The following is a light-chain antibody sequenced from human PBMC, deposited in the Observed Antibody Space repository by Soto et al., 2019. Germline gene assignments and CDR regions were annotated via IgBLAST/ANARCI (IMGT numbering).Light chain of an antibody. CDR1: QTISTW. Sequence: IQMTQSPSTLSASVGDRVTFTCRASQTISTWLVWYQQNPGEAPKLLIYKASTLEVGVPSRFSASGSGTEFTLTINTLQPADFATYYCQQYNSYPWTFGQGTKV. CDR3: QQYNSYPWT. V-gene: IGKV1-5*03. J-gene: IGKJ1*01. CDR2: KAS.